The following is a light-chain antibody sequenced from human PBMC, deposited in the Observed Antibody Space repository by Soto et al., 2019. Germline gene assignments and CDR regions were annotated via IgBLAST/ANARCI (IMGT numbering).Light chain of an antibody. V-gene: IGKV3-15*01. CDR1: QSVSSK. Sequence: EIVLTQSPGTLSLSPGERATLSCRASQSVSSKLAWYQQKPGQAPRLLIYDTSTRATGIPARFSGSGSGTEFTLTISSLQPEDLAVYYCQQYSKWPPFTFGQGTRLEIK. J-gene: IGKJ5*01. CDR2: DTS. CDR3: QQYSKWPPFT.